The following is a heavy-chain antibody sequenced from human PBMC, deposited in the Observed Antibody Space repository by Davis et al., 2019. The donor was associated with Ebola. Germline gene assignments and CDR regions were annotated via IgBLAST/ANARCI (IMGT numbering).Heavy chain of an antibody. CDR1: GFTFSSYG. D-gene: IGHD3-9*01. CDR3: ARVDWPVQFDF. V-gene: IGHV3-30*03. CDR2: ISYDGSNK. Sequence: GGSLRLSCAASGFTFSSYGMHWVRQAPGKGLEWVAVISYDGSNKYYADSVKGRFAISRDNTQNLLFLQMNSLRDDETAVYYCARVDWPVQFDFWGQGTVVTVSS. J-gene: IGHJ4*02.